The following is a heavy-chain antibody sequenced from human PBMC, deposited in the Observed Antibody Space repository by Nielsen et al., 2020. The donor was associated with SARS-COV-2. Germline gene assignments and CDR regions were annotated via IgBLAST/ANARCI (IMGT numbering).Heavy chain of an antibody. V-gene: IGHV4-30-4*01. Sequence: SETLSLTCTVSGGSISSGDYYWSWIRQPPGKGLEWIGYIYYSGSTYYNPSLKSRVTISVDTSKNQFSLKLSSVTAADTAVYYCASTIDYGSGSYYDNWFDPWGQGTLVTVSS. CDR1: GGSISSGDYY. D-gene: IGHD3-10*01. CDR3: ASTIDYGSGSYYDNWFDP. CDR2: IYYSGST. J-gene: IGHJ5*02.